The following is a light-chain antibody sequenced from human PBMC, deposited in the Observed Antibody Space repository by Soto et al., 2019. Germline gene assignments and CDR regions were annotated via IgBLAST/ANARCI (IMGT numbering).Light chain of an antibody. Sequence: EIVLTQSPGTLSLSPGERATLSCRASQSVSSSYLAWYQQKPGQAPRLLIYGASSRATGIPDRFGGGGSGTDFSLTISRLEPEDFAVYYCQQYGSSLFTFGPGTIVDIK. CDR2: GAS. J-gene: IGKJ3*01. V-gene: IGKV3-20*01. CDR3: QQYGSSLFT. CDR1: QSVSSSY.